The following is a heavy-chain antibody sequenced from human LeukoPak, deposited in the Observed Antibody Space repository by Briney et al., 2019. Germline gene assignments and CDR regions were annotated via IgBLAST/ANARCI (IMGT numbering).Heavy chain of an antibody. V-gene: IGHV4-59*01. D-gene: IGHD2-15*01. J-gene: IGHJ4*02. CDR2: MYENDGT. CDR1: GASISSYY. Sequence: KPSETLSLTCTVSGASISSYYWSWIRQPPGKGLEWIGYMYENDGTRYNTSLKSRVTISLDTSKKQFSLRLTSVTAADTAVYYCVRVISDTHFDYWGQGTLVTVSS. CDR3: VRVISDTHFDY.